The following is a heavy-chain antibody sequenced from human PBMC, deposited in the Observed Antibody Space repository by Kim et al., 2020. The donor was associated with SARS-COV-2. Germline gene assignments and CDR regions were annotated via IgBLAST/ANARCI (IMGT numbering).Heavy chain of an antibody. CDR2: INHSGST. J-gene: IGHJ4*02. Sequence: SETLSLTCAVYGGSFSGYYWSWIRQPPGKGLEWIGEINHSGSTNYNPSLKSRVTISVDTSKNQFSLKLSSVTAADTAVYYCARGRRDFVSRQHYFDYWGQGTLVTVSS. D-gene: IGHD2-15*01. CDR3: ARGRRDFVSRQHYFDY. V-gene: IGHV4-34*01. CDR1: GGSFSGYY.